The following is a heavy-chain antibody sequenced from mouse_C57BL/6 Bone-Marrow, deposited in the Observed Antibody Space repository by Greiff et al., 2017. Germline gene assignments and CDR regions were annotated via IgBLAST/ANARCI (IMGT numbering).Heavy chain of an antibody. D-gene: IGHD2-4*01. J-gene: IGHJ4*01. CDR2: FHPYNDDT. CDR1: GYTFTTYP. CDR3: ALIYYDPYYYAMDY. Sequence: QVQLQQSGAELVKPGASVKMSCKASGYTFTTYPIEWMKQNHGKSLEWIGNFHPYNDDTKYNEKFKGKATLTVEKSSSTVYLELSLLTSDGSAVYYCALIYYDPYYYAMDYWGQGTSVTVSS. V-gene: IGHV1-47*01.